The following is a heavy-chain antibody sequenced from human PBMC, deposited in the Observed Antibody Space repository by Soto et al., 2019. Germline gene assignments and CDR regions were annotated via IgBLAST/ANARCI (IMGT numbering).Heavy chain of an antibody. D-gene: IGHD6-13*01. CDR1: GGTFSSYA. V-gene: IGHV1-69*01. CDR2: IIPIFGTA. CDR3: ARGDSSSWIFDY. Sequence: QVRLVQSGAEVKKPGSSVKVSCKASGGTFSSYAISWVRQAPGQGLEWMGGIIPIFGTANYAQNFQGRVTITADEFIYTAYMELSGLRSEDTAVYYCARGDSSSWIFDYWGQGTLVIVSS. J-gene: IGHJ4*02.